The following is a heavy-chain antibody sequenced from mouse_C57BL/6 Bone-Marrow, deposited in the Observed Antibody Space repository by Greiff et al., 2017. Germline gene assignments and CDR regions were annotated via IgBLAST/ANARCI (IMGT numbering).Heavy chain of an antibody. J-gene: IGHJ2*01. CDR1: GYAFSSSW. V-gene: IGHV1-82*01. CDR2: IYPGDGDT. CDR3: ARTGTGYFDY. Sequence: QVQLKESGPELVKPGASVKISCKASGYAFSSSWMNWVKQRPGKGLEWIGRIYPGDGDTNYNGKFKGKATLTADKSSSTAYMQLSSLTSEDSAVYFCARTGTGYFDYWGQGTTLTVSS. D-gene: IGHD4-1*01.